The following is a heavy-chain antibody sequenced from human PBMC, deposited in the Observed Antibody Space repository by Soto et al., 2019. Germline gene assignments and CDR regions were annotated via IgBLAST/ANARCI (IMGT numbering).Heavy chain of an antibody. Sequence: SETLSLTCAVYGGSFSGYYWSWIRQPPGKGLEWIGEINHSGSTNYNPSLKSRVTISVDTSKNQFSLKLSSVTAADTAVYYCARGKIFDYWGQGTLVTVSS. V-gene: IGHV4-34*01. J-gene: IGHJ4*02. CDR3: ARGKIFDY. CDR2: INHSGST. CDR1: GGSFSGYY.